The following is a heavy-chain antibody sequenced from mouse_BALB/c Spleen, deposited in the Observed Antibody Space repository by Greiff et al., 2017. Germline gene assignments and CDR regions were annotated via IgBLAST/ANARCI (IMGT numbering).Heavy chain of an antibody. Sequence: VQLKESGPGLVKPSQTVSLTCTVTGISITTGNYRWSWIRQFPGNKLEWIGYIYYSGTITYNPSLTSRTTITRDTSKNQFFLEMNSLTAEDTATYYCARDYDYYYAMDYWGQGTSVTVSS. CDR2: IYYSGTI. V-gene: IGHV3-5*02. CDR3: ARDYDYYYAMDY. D-gene: IGHD2-4*01. CDR1: GISITTGNYR. J-gene: IGHJ4*01.